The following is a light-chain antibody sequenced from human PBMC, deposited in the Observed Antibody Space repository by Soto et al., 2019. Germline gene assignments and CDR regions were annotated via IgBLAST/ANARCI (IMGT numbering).Light chain of an antibody. CDR1: SGDVGTYDL. V-gene: IGLV2-23*01. CDR2: EAT. Sequence: QSALTQPASVSGSPGQSITISCTGTSGDVGTYDLVSWYQHHPGAVPKLMVYEATRRPSGISNRFSGSKSGNTASLTISGLQAEDEAAYYCCSFAGSNSWVFGGGTKLTVL. CDR3: CSFAGSNSWV. J-gene: IGLJ3*02.